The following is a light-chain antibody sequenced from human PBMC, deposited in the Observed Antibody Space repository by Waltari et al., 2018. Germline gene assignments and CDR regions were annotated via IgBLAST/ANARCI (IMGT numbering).Light chain of an antibody. CDR1: SSNIGDNV. V-gene: IGLV1-44*01. CDR3: AAWDDRMNGHWV. CDR2: RND. J-gene: IGLJ3*02. Sequence: QSVLTQSPSASGTPGQRVTISCSGSSSNIGDNVVNWYQQLPGNAPKLLIYRNDQRPSGGPDRFSASKSGTSASLAISGLQSEDEADYYCAAWDDRMNGHWVFGGGTKVTVL.